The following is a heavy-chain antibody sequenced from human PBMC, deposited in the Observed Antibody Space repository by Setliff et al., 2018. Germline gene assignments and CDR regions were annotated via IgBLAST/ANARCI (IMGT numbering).Heavy chain of an antibody. CDR1: AFTFGTYS. Sequence: SLRLSCAASAFTFGTYSMHWVRQTPGKGLEWVSSISPSSFFIYYTDSVKGRFTISRDNAKNSLYLQMNSLRVEDTAVYYCVNSYRGYDDYPDYWGQGTLVTVSS. J-gene: IGHJ4*02. D-gene: IGHD3-16*02. CDR3: VNSYRGYDDYPDY. CDR2: ISPSSFFI. V-gene: IGHV3-21*04.